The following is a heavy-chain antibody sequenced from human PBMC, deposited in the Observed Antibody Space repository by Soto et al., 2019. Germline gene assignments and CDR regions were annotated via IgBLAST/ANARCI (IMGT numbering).Heavy chain of an antibody. J-gene: IGHJ4*02. CDR1: GFTFSSYG. CDR2: IWYDGSNK. D-gene: IGHD6-13*01. V-gene: IGHV3-33*01. CDR3: ARAAGTEYYFDY. Sequence: QVQLVESGGGVVQPGRSLRLSCAASGFTFSSYGMHWVRQAPGKGLEWVAVIWYDGSNKYYADSVKGRFTISRDNSKNTLYLQMNSLRAEDTAVYYCARAAGTEYYFDYWGQGTLVTVSS.